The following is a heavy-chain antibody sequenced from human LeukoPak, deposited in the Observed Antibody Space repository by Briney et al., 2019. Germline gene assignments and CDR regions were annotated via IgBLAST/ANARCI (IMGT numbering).Heavy chain of an antibody. V-gene: IGHV4-4*07. Sequence: SETLSLTCTVSGGSISSYYWTWIRQPAGKGPEWIGRFYSTGSTNYNPSLKSRVTMSVDTSKNQFSLTLSSVTAADTAVYYCARDQYSGSLDYWGQGTLVTVSS. CDR3: ARDQYSGSLDY. CDR2: FYSTGST. D-gene: IGHD1-26*01. J-gene: IGHJ4*02. CDR1: GGSISSYY.